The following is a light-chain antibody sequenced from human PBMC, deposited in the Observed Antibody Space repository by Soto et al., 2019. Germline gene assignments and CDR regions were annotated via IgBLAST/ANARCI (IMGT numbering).Light chain of an antibody. CDR1: NGDVGSYNL. J-gene: IGLJ1*01. CDR3: CSYGGRSAYV. CDR2: EVN. Sequence: QSALTQPASVSGSPGQSITISCTGTNGDVGSYNLVSWYQQQPGKAPKLIIYEVNKRPSGISNRFSGPKSANTASLTISGLQAEDEADYFCCSYGGRSAYVFXTGTKVTVL. V-gene: IGLV2-23*02.